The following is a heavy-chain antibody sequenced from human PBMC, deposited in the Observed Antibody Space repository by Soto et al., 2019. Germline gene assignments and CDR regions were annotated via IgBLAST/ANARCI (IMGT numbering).Heavy chain of an antibody. CDR3: AASIAAAGIDFDY. J-gene: IGHJ4*02. CDR2: INHSGNT. Sequence: PSETLSLTCAVYGGSFSGYYWSWIRQPPGKGLEWIGEINHSGNTNYNPSLKSRVTISVDTSKNQFSLKLSSVTAADTAVYYCAASIAAAGIDFDYWGQGTLVTVSS. D-gene: IGHD6-13*01. CDR1: GGSFSGYY. V-gene: IGHV4-34*01.